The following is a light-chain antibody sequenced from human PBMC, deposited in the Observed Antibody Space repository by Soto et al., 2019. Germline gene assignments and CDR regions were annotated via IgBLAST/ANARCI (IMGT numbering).Light chain of an antibody. J-gene: IGLJ2*01. CDR3: CSYAGSSTFVV. CDR1: SSDVGSYNL. V-gene: IGLV2-23*02. CDR2: EVS. Sequence: QSALTQPASVSGSPGQSITISCTGTSSDVGSYNLVSWYQQHPGKALKLMIYEVSKRPSGVSNRFSGSKSGNTASLTISGLQAEDEADYYCCSYAGSSTFVVFGGGTKVTVL.